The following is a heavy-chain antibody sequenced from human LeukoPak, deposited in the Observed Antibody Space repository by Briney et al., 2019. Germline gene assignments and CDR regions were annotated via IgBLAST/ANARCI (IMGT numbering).Heavy chain of an antibody. V-gene: IGHV3-21*01. CDR3: TKDGRVASAATRPTYYYGMDV. Sequence: GGSLRLSCAASGFTFSNYNINWVRQAPGKGLEWVSCISSRGSYIYYADSVKGRFTISGDNAKNSLYLQMNSLRAEDTAVYYCTKDGRVASAATRPTYYYGMDVWGQGTTVIVSS. CDR1: GFTFSNYN. J-gene: IGHJ6*02. D-gene: IGHD2-15*01. CDR2: ISSRGSYI.